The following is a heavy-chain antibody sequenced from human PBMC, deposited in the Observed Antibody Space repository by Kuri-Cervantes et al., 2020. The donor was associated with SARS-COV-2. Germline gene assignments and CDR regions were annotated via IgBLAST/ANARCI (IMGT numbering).Heavy chain of an antibody. CDR2: LIWNGVST. V-gene: IGHV3-20*04. D-gene: IGHD5-24*01. CDR1: GFKFDDYA. Sequence: GESLKISCAASGFKFDDYAMSWVRQAPGKGLEWVSGLIWNGVSTDYADSVWGRFAISRDNSKNTLSLQLNSLRAEDTAIYYCAKEGGHNEIDYWGQGTLVTVSS. CDR3: AKEGGHNEIDY. J-gene: IGHJ4*02.